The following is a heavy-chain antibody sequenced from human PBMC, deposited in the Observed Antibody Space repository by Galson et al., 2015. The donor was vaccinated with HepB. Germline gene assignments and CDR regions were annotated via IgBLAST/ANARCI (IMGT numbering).Heavy chain of an antibody. Sequence: SLRLSCAASGFTFSSYEMNWVRQAPGKGLEWVSYISSSGSTIYYADSVKGRFTISRDNAKKSLYLQMNSLRAEDTAVYYCARGEDSGSGWEDAFDIWGQGTMVTVSS. CDR1: GFTFSSYE. CDR3: ARGEDSGSGWEDAFDI. CDR2: ISSSGSTI. D-gene: IGHD6-19*01. J-gene: IGHJ3*02. V-gene: IGHV3-48*03.